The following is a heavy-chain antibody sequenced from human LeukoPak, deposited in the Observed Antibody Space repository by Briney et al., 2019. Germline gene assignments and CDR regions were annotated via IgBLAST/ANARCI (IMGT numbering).Heavy chain of an antibody. V-gene: IGHV4-4*07. D-gene: IGHD3-3*01. CDR3: ARVRGYDFFAIDY. CDR2: IYTSGGT. CDR1: GGSISSYY. Sequence: PSETLSLTCTVSGGSISSYYWSWIRQPPGKGLEWIGHIYTSGGTNYIPSLKSRVTMSVDTSKNLFSLKLTSVTAADTAVYYCARVRGYDFFAIDYWGQGTPVTVSS. J-gene: IGHJ4*02.